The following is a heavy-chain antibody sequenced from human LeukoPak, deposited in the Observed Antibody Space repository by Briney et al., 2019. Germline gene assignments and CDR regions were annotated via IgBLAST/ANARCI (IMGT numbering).Heavy chain of an antibody. CDR2: IHHSGST. V-gene: IGHV4-30-4*01. CDR1: GGAVNSGNQY. D-gene: IGHD3-22*01. CDR3: AKDNFGYGAMDC. J-gene: IGHJ4*02. Sequence: SQTLSLTCTVSGGAVNSGNQYWSWIRQPPGKGLEWIGYIHHSGSTYYNPSLKSRLTISLDTSRNQFSLKMNSVTAADTAVYYCAKDNFGYGAMDCRGQGTLVTVSS.